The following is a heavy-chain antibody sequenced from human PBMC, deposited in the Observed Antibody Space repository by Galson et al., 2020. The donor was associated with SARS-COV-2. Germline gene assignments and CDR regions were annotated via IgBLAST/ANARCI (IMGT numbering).Heavy chain of an antibody. CDR2: ISYDGSNK. J-gene: IGHJ6*02. CDR3: ARDGFWWAAAGISPIYGMDV. CDR1: GFTFSSYA. D-gene: IGHD6-13*01. V-gene: IGHV3-30*04. Sequence: GESLKISCAASGFTFSSYAMHWVRQAPGKGLEWVAVISYDGSNKYYADSVKGRFTISRDNSKNTLYLQMNSLRADDTAVYYCARDGFWWAAAGISPIYGMDVWGQGTTVTVSS.